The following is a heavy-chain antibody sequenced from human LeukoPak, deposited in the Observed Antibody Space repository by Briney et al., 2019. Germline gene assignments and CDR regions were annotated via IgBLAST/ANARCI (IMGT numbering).Heavy chain of an antibody. CDR3: TRGYSGNDRYAFDI. J-gene: IGHJ3*02. D-gene: IGHD1-26*01. CDR1: GGSISSSSYY. Sequence: PSETLSLTCTVSGGSISSSSYYWGWIRQPPGKGLEWIGSIYYSGSTYYNPSLKSRVTISVDTSKNQFSLKLSSVTAADTAVYYCTRGYSGNDRYAFDIWGQGTMVTVSS. CDR2: IYYSGST. V-gene: IGHV4-39*07.